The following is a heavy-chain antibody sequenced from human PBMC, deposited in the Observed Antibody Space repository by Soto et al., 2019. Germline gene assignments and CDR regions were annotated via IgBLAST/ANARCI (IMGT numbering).Heavy chain of an antibody. CDR2: TYYSGST. Sequence: PETLSLTCTVPGDSISHWFWIWIRQTAGKGLEWIGYTYYSGSTLYNPPLKSRAIISVDTSNNQFSLKLSSVTAADTAVYYCASGRVATGFDFWGQGTLVTVSS. J-gene: IGHJ4*02. CDR1: GDSISHWF. D-gene: IGHD5-12*01. CDR3: ASGRVATGFDF. V-gene: IGHV4-59*01.